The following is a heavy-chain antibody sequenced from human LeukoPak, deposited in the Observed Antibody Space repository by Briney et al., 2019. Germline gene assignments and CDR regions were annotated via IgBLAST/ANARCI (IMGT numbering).Heavy chain of an antibody. V-gene: IGHV3-23*01. CDR2: ISGSGGST. D-gene: IGHD3-22*01. J-gene: IGHJ6*02. CDR3: AKGGRRHRSGYSNYHYGMDV. CDR1: GFTFSSYA. Sequence: GGSLRLSCAASGFTFSSYAMSWVRQAPGKGLEWVSAISGSGGSTYYADSVKGRFTISRDNSKNTLYLQMNSLRAEDTAVYYCAKGGRRHRSGYSNYHYGMDVWGQGTTVTLSS.